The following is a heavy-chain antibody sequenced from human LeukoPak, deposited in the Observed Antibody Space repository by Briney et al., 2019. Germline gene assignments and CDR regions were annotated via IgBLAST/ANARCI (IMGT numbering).Heavy chain of an antibody. J-gene: IGHJ6*02. CDR1: GGSISSYY. CDR2: IYNSGNT. CDR3: ATFRGLGQYYCGMDV. Sequence: SQTLSLTCTVSGGSISSYYWNWIRQPPGKGLEWIGYIYNSGNTIYNPSLKSRVTISADTSKNHFSLKLSSVTAADTAVYYCATFRGLGQYYCGMDVWGQGTAVTVSS. D-gene: IGHD6-19*01. V-gene: IGHV4-59*12.